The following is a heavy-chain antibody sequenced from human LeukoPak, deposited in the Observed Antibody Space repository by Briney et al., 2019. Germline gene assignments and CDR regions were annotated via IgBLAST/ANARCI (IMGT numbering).Heavy chain of an antibody. Sequence: GGSLRLSCAASGFTFSSYGMHWVRQAPGKGLEWVATISDDGSARDYVDSVKGRFTISRDNAKNSLYLQMNSLRADDTAVYFCAREEYFRFSYWGQGTLVTVSS. J-gene: IGHJ4*02. CDR2: ISDDGSAR. CDR3: AREEYFRFSY. CDR1: GFTFSSYG. V-gene: IGHV3-7*01. D-gene: IGHD2/OR15-2a*01.